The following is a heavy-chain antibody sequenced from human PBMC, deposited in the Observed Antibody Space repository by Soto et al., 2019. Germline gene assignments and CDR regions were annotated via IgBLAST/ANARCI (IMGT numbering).Heavy chain of an antibody. CDR2: IYYSGST. CDR1: GGSISSYY. V-gene: IGHV4-59*01. J-gene: IGHJ5*02. Sequence: SETLCLTCTVSGGSISSYYWSGIRQPPGKGLEWIGYIYYSGSTNYNPSLKSRVTISVDTSKNQFSLKLSSVTAADTAVYYCARSGYDFWSGYLNWFDPWGQGTLVTVSS. CDR3: ARSGYDFWSGYLNWFDP. D-gene: IGHD3-3*01.